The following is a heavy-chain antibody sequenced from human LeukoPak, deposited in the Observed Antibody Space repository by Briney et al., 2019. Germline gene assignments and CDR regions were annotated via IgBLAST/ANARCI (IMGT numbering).Heavy chain of an antibody. J-gene: IGHJ6*03. CDR3: AKLLPKNERRNYYHYMGV. CDR2: IYPADSDT. V-gene: IGHV5-51*01. D-gene: IGHD6-25*01. CDR1: GNSLINYF. Sequence: GESLRISCKLSGNSLINYFIAWVRQRPGKGLEWMGIIYPADSDTRLSPSFQGQVTFSADKSTNTAYLDWSSLRASDTATYYCAKLLPKNERRNYYHYMGVWGTGTTVTVSS.